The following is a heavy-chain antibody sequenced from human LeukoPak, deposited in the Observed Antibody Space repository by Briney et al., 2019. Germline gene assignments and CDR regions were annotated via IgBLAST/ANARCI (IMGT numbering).Heavy chain of an antibody. V-gene: IGHV4-39*01. J-gene: IGHJ5*02. CDR1: GGSISSSSYY. CDR3: ARWIGSSSHNQLNNWFDP. D-gene: IGHD6-13*01. Sequence: IPSETLSLTCTVSGGSISSSSYYWGWIRQPPGKGLEWIGSIYYSGSTYYNPSLKSRVTISVDTSKNQFSLKLSSVTAADTAVYYCARWIGSSSHNQLNNWFDPWGQGTLVTVSS. CDR2: IYYSGST.